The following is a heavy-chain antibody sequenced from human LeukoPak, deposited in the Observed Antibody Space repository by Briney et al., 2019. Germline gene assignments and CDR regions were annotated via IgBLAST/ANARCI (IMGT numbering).Heavy chain of an antibody. D-gene: IGHD6-13*01. CDR2: IDTAGNA. CDR1: EFTFSSYD. CDR3: ARAKMPGIQTAGRVNYFDS. V-gene: IGHV3-13*01. J-gene: IGHJ4*02. Sequence: GGSLRLSCAASEFTFSSYDMHWVRQATGKGLEWVSTIDTAGNAWYPDSVKGRFTISRENAKNSLTLQMNSLRVGDTAVYYCARAKMPGIQTAGRVNYFDSWGQGTLVTVSA.